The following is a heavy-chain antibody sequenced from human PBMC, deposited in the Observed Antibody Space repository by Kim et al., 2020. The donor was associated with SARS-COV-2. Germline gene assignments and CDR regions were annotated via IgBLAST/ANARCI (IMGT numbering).Heavy chain of an antibody. Sequence: ASVKVSCKVSGYTLTELSMHWVRQAPGKGLEWMGGFDPEDGETIYAQKFQGRVTMTEDTSTDTAYMELSSLRSEDTAVYYCATGLPDLGRPYYGSGSYLVPFDYWGQGTLVTVSS. CDR2: FDPEDGET. J-gene: IGHJ4*02. CDR3: ATGLPDLGRPYYGSGSYLVPFDY. CDR1: GYTLTELS. D-gene: IGHD3-10*01. V-gene: IGHV1-24*01.